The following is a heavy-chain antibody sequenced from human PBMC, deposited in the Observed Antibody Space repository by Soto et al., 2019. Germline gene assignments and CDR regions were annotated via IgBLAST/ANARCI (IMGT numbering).Heavy chain of an antibody. Sequence: QVQLVESGGGLVKPGGSLRLSCAASGFTFSDYYMSWIRQAPGKGLEWVSYISSSGSTIYYADSVKGRFTISRDNAKNSLYLQMNSLRAEDTAVYYCARVENERRGIQLWAYYYYGMDVWGQGTTVTVSS. V-gene: IGHV3-11*01. CDR2: ISSSGSTI. J-gene: IGHJ6*02. D-gene: IGHD5-18*01. CDR1: GFTFSDYY. CDR3: ARVENERRGIQLWAYYYYGMDV.